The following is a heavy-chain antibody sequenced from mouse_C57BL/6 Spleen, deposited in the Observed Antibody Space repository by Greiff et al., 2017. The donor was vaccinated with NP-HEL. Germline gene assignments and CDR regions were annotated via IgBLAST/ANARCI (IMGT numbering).Heavy chain of an antibody. CDR1: GYTFTSYW. V-gene: IGHV1-61*01. D-gene: IGHD1-1*01. J-gene: IGHJ1*03. Sequence: QVQLQQPGAELVRPGSSVKLSCKASGYTFTSYWMDWVKQRPGQGLEWIGNIYPSDSETHYNQKFKDKATLTVDKSSSTAYMQLSSLTSEDSAVYYCARGDITTVVADWYFDVWGTGTTVTVSS. CDR3: ARGDITTVVADWYFDV. CDR2: IYPSDSET.